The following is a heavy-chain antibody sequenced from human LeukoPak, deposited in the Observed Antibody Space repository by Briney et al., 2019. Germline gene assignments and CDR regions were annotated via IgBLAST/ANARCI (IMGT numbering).Heavy chain of an antibody. D-gene: IGHD6-19*01. J-gene: IGHJ4*02. CDR1: GGSISGYY. CDR2: IYHSGNT. V-gene: IGHV4-59*08. CDR3: ASTRRAAVAGRFDS. Sequence: SETLSLTCTVSGGSISGYYWSWFRQPPGKGLEWIGYIYHSGNTNYSPSLESRVTMSVDESKNQFSLRVHFVSAADTAVYYCASTRRAAVAGRFDSWGQGTLVTVSS.